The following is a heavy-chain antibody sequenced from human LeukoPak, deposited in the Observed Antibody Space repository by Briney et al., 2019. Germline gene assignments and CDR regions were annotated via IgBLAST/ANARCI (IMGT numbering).Heavy chain of an antibody. CDR3: AKDGEYSSGWYGSGDY. J-gene: IGHJ4*02. CDR1: GFTFSSYS. Sequence: TGGSLRLSCAGSGFTFSSYSMNWVRQAPGKGLEWVSSISSSSSYIYYADSVKGRFTISRDNAKNSLYLQMNSLRAEDTAVYYCAKDGEYSSGWYGSGDYWGQGTLVTVSS. V-gene: IGHV3-21*01. D-gene: IGHD6-19*01. CDR2: ISSSSSYI.